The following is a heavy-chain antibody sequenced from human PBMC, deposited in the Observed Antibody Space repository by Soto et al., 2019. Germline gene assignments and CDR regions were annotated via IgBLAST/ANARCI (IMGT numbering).Heavy chain of an antibody. CDR1: GFSVRANY. CDR2: IYSGDTT. V-gene: IGHV3-53*01. J-gene: IGHJ4*02. CDR3: AKNPGYYYDSTGYHFDY. D-gene: IGHD3-22*01. Sequence: GGSLRLSCAVSGFSVRANYMSWVRQAPGKGLEWVSVIYSGDTTYYADSVKGRFIISRDISKNILYLQMNILRAEDTAVYYCAKNPGYYYDSTGYHFDYWGQGTLVTVSS.